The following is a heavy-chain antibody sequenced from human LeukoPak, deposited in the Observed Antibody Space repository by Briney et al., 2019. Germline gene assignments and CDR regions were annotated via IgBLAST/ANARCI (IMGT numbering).Heavy chain of an antibody. V-gene: IGHV3-7*04. CDR1: GFSFTNFW. Sequence: GGSLRLSCAVSGFSFTNFWMSWVRQAPGRGLEWVANIHPEGNEKYHVESVKGRFTISRDNTKNLLFLQMNGLRVEDTAVYYCARGDAFSGDHWGQGALVTVSS. J-gene: IGHJ4*02. CDR2: IHPEGNEK. CDR3: ARGDAFSGDH.